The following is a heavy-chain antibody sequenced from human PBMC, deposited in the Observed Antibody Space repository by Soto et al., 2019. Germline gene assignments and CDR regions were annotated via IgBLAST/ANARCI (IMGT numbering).Heavy chain of an antibody. Sequence: QVQLVQSGAEVKKPGASVKVSCKASGYTFTSYGFSWVRQAPGQGLEWMGWISGYNGNTNYAQKFQGRVTMTTDTSTSTAYMELRSLRSDDTAMYYCARSGSGAAYYYHGLDVWGQGTTVTVSS. D-gene: IGHD7-27*01. CDR2: ISGYNGNT. CDR3: ARSGSGAAYYYHGLDV. CDR1: GYTFTSYG. J-gene: IGHJ6*02. V-gene: IGHV1-18*04.